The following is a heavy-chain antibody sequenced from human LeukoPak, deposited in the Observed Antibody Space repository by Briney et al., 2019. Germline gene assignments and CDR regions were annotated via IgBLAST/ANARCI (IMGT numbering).Heavy chain of an antibody. Sequence: GGSLRLSCAASGFIFRRNGMHWVRQVPGKGLEWVAPIWYDGSKTYYADSVKGRFTISRDNSRNTLFLQMNSLRAEDTAVYYCAKAARERIVVVPAAIRLDYFDYWGQGTLVTVSS. V-gene: IGHV3-33*06. CDR3: AKAARERIVVVPAAIRLDYFDY. J-gene: IGHJ4*02. CDR1: GFIFRRNG. D-gene: IGHD2-2*01. CDR2: IWYDGSKT.